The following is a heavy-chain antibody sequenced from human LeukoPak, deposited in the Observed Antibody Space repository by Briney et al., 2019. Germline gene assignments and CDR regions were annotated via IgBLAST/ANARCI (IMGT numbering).Heavy chain of an antibody. V-gene: IGHV1-2*02. CDR2: INPNSGGR. D-gene: IGHD1-20*01. CDR1: GYTFTDYY. J-gene: IGHJ4*02. Sequence: ASVKASCKASGYTFTDYYMHWVRQAPGQGLEWMGWINPNSGGRKYAQKFQGRVTMTRDTSINTAYMELSRLTYDDTAVYYCAGLPRDNWNEPLDYWGQGTLVTVSS. CDR3: AGLPRDNWNEPLDY.